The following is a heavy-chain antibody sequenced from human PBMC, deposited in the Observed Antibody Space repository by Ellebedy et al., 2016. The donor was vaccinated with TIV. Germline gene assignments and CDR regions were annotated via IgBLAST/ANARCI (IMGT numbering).Heavy chain of an antibody. CDR2: IRQDESEK. D-gene: IGHD3-3*01. CDR1: GFIFRNYW. V-gene: IGHV3-7*04. Sequence: GESLKISCAASGFIFRNYWMTWVRQAPGKGLEWVANIRQDESEKYYVDSVKGRFTISRDNAKNSLYLQMNSLRAEDTAVYYCARGPLNYDFWSGYYEYYYYGMDVWGQGTTVTVSS. J-gene: IGHJ6*02. CDR3: ARGPLNYDFWSGYYEYYYYGMDV.